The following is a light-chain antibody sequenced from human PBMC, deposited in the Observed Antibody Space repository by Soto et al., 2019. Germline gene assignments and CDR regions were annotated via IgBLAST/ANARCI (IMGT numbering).Light chain of an antibody. CDR1: QSINNW. J-gene: IGKJ5*01. CDR2: VAS. CDR3: QQSYGTPIT. Sequence: DLEMTQSHPTLSASRGHRVTITPGASQSINNWLAWYQQKPGKAPNLLIYVASSLQSEVPSRFSGSGSGTDFTLTITSLQPEDFATYYCQQSYGTPITFGQGTRLEIK. V-gene: IGKV1-39*01.